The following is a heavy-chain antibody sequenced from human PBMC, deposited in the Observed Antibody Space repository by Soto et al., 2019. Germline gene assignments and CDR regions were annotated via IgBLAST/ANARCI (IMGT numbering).Heavy chain of an antibody. D-gene: IGHD5-18*01. CDR1: GGSISSSSYY. J-gene: IGHJ4*02. V-gene: IGHV4-39*02. CDR3: AREATAMADFDY. Sequence: QLQLQESGPGLVKPSETLSLTCTVSGGSISSSSYYWGWIRQPPGKGLEWIGSIYYSGSTYYNLSLKSRVTISVDTSKNQFSLKLSSVTAADTAVYYCAREATAMADFDYWGQGTLVTVSS. CDR2: IYYSGST.